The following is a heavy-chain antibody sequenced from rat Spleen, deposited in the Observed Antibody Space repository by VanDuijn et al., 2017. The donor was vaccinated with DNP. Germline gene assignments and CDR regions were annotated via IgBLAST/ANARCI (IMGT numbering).Heavy chain of an antibody. J-gene: IGHJ2*01. CDR2: INYSGTT. CDR3: ARWGYYYFDY. V-gene: IGHV3-1*01. CDR1: GYSITNNY. D-gene: IGHD1-12*03. Sequence: EVQLQESGPGLVKPSQSLSLTCSVTGYSITNNYWGWVRKFPGNKMEWIGHINYSGTTTYTPSLKSRISITRDTSKNQFFLQLNSVTAEDTATYYCARWGYYYFDYWGQGVMVTISS.